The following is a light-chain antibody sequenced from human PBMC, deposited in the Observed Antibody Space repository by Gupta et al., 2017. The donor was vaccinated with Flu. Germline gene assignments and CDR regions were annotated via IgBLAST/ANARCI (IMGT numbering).Light chain of an antibody. CDR1: LSIIGNYF. J-gene: IGLJ3*02. V-gene: IGLV1-51*01. CDR2: NNN. CDR3: GTCDSSLRGV. Sequence: GSLSIIGNYFVAWYQQLPGAPPNLLIFNNNKHSCVIHRRFSGSYSFTSAPLAITGLPTGDEADYYCGTCDSSLRGVFGGGTKVTVL.